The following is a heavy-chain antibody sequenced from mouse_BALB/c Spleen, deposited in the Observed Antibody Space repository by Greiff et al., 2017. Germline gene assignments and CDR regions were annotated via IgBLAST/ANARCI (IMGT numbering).Heavy chain of an antibody. Sequence: QVQLKESGPGLVAPSQSLSITCTVSGFSLTGYGVNWVRQPPGKGLEWLGMIWGDGSTDYNSALKSRLSISKDNSKSQVFLKMNSLQTDDTARYYCARETRQLGLHMDYWGQGTSVTVSS. V-gene: IGHV2-6-7*01. CDR3: ARETRQLGLHMDY. CDR2: IWGDGST. J-gene: IGHJ4*01. CDR1: GFSLTGYG. D-gene: IGHD3-2*01.